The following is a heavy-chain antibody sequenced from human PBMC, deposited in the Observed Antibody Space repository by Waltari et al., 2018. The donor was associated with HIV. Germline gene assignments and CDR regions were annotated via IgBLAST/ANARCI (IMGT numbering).Heavy chain of an antibody. CDR1: GGSLSVSY. D-gene: IGHD2-2*01. CDR2: IHHSGST. CDR3: ARARLVSRGQYCSTTSCLPHYYYYYGMDV. Sequence: QVQLRPWGAGLLKPSETLAPTCAVYGGSLSVSYWSWIRQPPGKGVEWIGEIHHSGSTNYNPSLKSRVTISVDTSKNQFSLKLTSVTAADTAVFYCARARLVSRGQYCSTTSCLPHYYYYYGMDVWGQGTTVTVSS. J-gene: IGHJ6*02. V-gene: IGHV4-34*01.